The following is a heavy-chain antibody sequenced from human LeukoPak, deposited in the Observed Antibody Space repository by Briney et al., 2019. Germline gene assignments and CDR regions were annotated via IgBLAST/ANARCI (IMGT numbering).Heavy chain of an antibody. CDR1: GGSVSSGSYY. Sequence: SETLSLTCTVSGGSVSSGSYYWSWIRQPPGKGLEWIGYIYYSGSTNYNPSLKSRVTISVDTSKNQFSLKLSSVTAADTAVYYCARVVGAADYWGQGTLVTVSS. V-gene: IGHV4-61*01. J-gene: IGHJ4*02. D-gene: IGHD1-26*01. CDR2: IYYSGST. CDR3: ARVVGAADY.